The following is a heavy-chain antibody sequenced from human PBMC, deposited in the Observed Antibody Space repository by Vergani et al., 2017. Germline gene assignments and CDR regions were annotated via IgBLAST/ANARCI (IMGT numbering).Heavy chain of an antibody. V-gene: IGHV4-30-4*01. D-gene: IGHD2-2*01. J-gene: IGHJ3*01. Sequence: QVQLQESGPGLVKPSQTLSLTCTVSGGSITSGDPYWTWVRQPPGKGLEWIGYIFHSGTTLYNPSLKSRITMSLDKSKNQFSLNLISVTAADTAVYYCAGDMWDFVVEPAARAFDVWGQGTMVTVSS. CDR3: AGDMWDFVVEPAARAFDV. CDR1: GGSITSGDPY. CDR2: IFHSGTT.